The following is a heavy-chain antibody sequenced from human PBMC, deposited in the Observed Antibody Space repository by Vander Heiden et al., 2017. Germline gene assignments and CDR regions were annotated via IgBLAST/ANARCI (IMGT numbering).Heavy chain of an antibody. CDR3: ARGRHTTVTPLES. D-gene: IGHD4-17*01. CDR2: FYSGGGT. V-gene: IGHV3-53*01. J-gene: IGHJ4*02. Sequence: EVQLVESGGGLTQPGGSLSLPCVASGFSVSSHYMSWVRQTPGRGLEWVAVFYSGGGTQYSGSLKARFSISRDTSTNTLYLDMKNLRAEDTALYYCARGRHTTVTPLESWGQGTRVIVSS. CDR1: GFSVSSHY.